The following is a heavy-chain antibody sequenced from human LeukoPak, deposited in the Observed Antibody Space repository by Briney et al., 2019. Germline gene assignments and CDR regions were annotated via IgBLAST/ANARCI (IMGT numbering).Heavy chain of an antibody. D-gene: IGHD2-15*01. J-gene: IGHJ4*02. CDR2: INPSGGST. CDR1: GYTFTSYY. V-gene: IGHV1-46*01. CDR3: ARDHEGYCSGGSCSATTHFDY. Sequence: WASVKVSCKASGYTFTSYYMHWVRQAPGQGLEWMGIINPSGGSTSYAQKVQGRVTITRDMSTSTVYMELSSLRAEDTAVYYCARDHEGYCSGGSCSATTHFDYWGQGTLVTVSS.